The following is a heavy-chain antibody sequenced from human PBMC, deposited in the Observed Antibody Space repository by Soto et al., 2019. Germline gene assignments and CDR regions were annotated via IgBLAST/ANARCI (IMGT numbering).Heavy chain of an antibody. D-gene: IGHD6-6*01. V-gene: IGHV1-69*13. CDR2: IIPIFGTA. CDR3: ARDHSTSSYSWFDP. CDR1: GGTFSSYS. J-gene: IGHJ5*02. Sequence: GASVKVSCKASGGTFSSYSITWVRQAPGQGLEWMGGIIPIFGTANYAQKFQGRVTITADESTSTAYMELSSLRSEDTALYYCARDHSTSSYSWFDPWGRGTLVTVSS.